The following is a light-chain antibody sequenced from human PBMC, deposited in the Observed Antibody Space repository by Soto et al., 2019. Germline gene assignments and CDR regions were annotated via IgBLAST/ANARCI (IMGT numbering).Light chain of an antibody. Sequence: DILLTQSPCTLSLSPGDRATLSCRASQTISRPSLAWYKQKPGQARRLVIDAASSRATGAPYRFSASGSGADFTLTIRRLEAEDFAVYYCQQYDRWTFGQGTKVDIK. J-gene: IGKJ1*01. CDR3: QQYDRWT. CDR2: AAS. CDR1: QTISRPS. V-gene: IGKV3-20*01.